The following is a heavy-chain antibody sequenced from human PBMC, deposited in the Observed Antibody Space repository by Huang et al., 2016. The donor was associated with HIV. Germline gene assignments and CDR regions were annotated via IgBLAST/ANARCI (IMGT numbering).Heavy chain of an antibody. V-gene: IGHV1-18*01. CDR3: ARKFGRDFDY. CDR1: GYTFSGYA. Sequence: QVKLVQSGAEVKKPGASVKVSCKTSGYTFSGYAITWVRQATGQGLEWIGWVSPYNGDTNYVQNLQGRVTMTTDMATTTAYMELRRLTSDDTAIYYCARKFGRDFDYWGQGTLVTVSS. J-gene: IGHJ4*02. D-gene: IGHD3-16*01. CDR2: VSPYNGDT.